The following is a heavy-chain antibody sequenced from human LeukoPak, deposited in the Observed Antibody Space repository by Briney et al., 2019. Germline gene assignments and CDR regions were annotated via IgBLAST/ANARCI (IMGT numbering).Heavy chain of an antibody. J-gene: IGHJ4*02. V-gene: IGHV1-69*13. CDR3: ARGWLAETMVVTPYNY. CDR1: GGSFSSYA. Sequence: SVKVSCKASGGSFSSYAINWVRQAPGQGLEWMGGIIPTFGTANYAQKFQDRVTITAVESMSTVYMELSSLRSEDTAVYYCARGWLAETMVVTPYNYWGQGTLVTVSS. CDR2: IIPTFGTA. D-gene: IGHD4-23*01.